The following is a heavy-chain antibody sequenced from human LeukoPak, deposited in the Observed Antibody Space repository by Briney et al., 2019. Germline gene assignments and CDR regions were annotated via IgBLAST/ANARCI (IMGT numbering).Heavy chain of an antibody. J-gene: IGHJ5*02. CDR2: ISSTSSNT. CDR1: GFTFSSYS. D-gene: IGHD6-13*01. Sequence: GGSLRLSCAASGFTFSSYSMNWVRQAPGKGLEWVSSISSTSSNTNYADSVKGRFTISRDNAKNSLYLQMNSLRAEDTAVYYCARVRKYSSSWYWFDPWGQGTLVTVSS. CDR3: ARVRKYSSSWYWFDP. V-gene: IGHV3-21*01.